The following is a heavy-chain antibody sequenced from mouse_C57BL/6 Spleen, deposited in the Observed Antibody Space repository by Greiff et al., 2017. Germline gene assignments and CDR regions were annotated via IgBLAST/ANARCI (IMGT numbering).Heavy chain of an antibody. CDR1: GYTFTSYW. CDR2: IDPSDSYT. J-gene: IGHJ4*01. Sequence: VQLQQPGAELVMPGASVKLSCKASGYTFTSYWMHWVKQRPGQGLEWIGEIDPSDSYTNYNQKFKGKSTLTVDKSSSTAYMQLSSLTSEDSAVXYCARWSNYAMDYWGQGTSVTVSS. V-gene: IGHV1-69*01. D-gene: IGHD5-1*01. CDR3: ARWSNYAMDY.